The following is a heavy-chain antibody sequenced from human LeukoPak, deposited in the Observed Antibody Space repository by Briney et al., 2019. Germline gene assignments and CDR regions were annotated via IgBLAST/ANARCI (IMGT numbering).Heavy chain of an antibody. V-gene: IGHV3-15*01. Sequence: PGGSLRLSCATSGFGFSDAWMSWVRQTPGRGLEWIGHIKSKTVGGATDYAAPVKGRFTISRDDSKNTVYLQMNSLKTEDTAVYYCTTEFYRNGYNNWGQGTHVTVSS. D-gene: IGHD5-18*01. CDR3: TTEFYRNGYNN. J-gene: IGHJ4*02. CDR1: GFGFSDAW. CDR2: IKSKTVGGAT.